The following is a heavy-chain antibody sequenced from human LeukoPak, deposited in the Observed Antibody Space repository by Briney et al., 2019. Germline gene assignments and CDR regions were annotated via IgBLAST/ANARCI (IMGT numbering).Heavy chain of an antibody. CDR1: GFTFSSYS. CDR2: ISSSSSYI. CDR3: ALYCSSTSCYQIDY. D-gene: IGHD2-2*01. V-gene: IGHV3-21*01. Sequence: PGGSLRLSCAASGFTFSSYSMTWVRQAPGKGLEWVSSISSSSSYIYYADSVKGRFTISRDNAKNSLYLQMNSLRAEDTAVYYCALYCSSTSCYQIDYWGQGTLVTVSS. J-gene: IGHJ4*02.